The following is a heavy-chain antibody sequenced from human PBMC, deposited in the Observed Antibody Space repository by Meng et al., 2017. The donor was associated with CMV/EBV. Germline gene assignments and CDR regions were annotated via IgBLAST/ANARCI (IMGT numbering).Heavy chain of an antibody. CDR3: ARDGGAWGELYYYGMDV. Sequence: GSLRLSCTVSGYSISSGYYWGWIRQPPGKGLEWIGSIYHSGSTYYNPSLKSRVTISVDTSKNQFSLKLSSVTAADTAVYYCARDGGAWGELYYYGMDVWGQGTTVTVSS. D-gene: IGHD2-15*01. CDR1: GYSISSGYY. V-gene: IGHV4-38-2*02. J-gene: IGHJ6*02. CDR2: IYHSGST.